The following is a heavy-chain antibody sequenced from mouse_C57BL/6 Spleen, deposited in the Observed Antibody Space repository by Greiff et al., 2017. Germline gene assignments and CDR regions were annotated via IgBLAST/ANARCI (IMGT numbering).Heavy chain of an antibody. CDR2: ISSGSSTI. Sequence: DVKLVESGGGLVKPGGSLKLSCAASGFTFSDYGLHWVRQAPEKGLEWVAYISSGSSTIYYADTVKGRFTISRDNAKNTLFLQMTSLRSEDTAMYYCARDGKGSYAMDYWGQGTSVTVSS. CDR3: ARDGKGSYAMDY. V-gene: IGHV5-17*01. CDR1: GFTFSDYG. D-gene: IGHD2-1*01. J-gene: IGHJ4*01.